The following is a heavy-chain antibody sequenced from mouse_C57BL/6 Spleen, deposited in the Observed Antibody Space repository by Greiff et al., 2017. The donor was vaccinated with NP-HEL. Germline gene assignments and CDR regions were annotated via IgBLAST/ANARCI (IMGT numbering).Heavy chain of an antibody. D-gene: IGHD2-4*01. V-gene: IGHV6-6*01. Sequence: EVMLVESGGGLVQPGGSMKLSCAASGFTFSDAWMDWVRQSPEKGLEWVAEIRNKANNHATYYAESVKGWFTISRDDSKSSVYLQMNSLRAEDTGIYYCTRHYDYDVAFDYWGQGTTLTVSS. J-gene: IGHJ2*01. CDR3: TRHYDYDVAFDY. CDR1: GFTFSDAW. CDR2: IRNKANNHAT.